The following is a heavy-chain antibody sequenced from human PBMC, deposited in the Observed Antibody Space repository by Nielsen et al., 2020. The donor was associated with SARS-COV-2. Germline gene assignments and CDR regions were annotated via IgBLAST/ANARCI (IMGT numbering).Heavy chain of an antibody. D-gene: IGHD1-7*01. V-gene: IGHV4-59*13. Sequence: SETLSLTCTVSGASISRYYWSWIRQTPGKGLEWIGYVYYRGSTNYNPSFKSRVTMSVDTSKNQFSLKLNSVSAADTAVYYCAREIEWNFFDYWGQGTLVTGLL. J-gene: IGHJ4*02. CDR1: GASISRYY. CDR2: VYYRGST. CDR3: AREIEWNFFDY.